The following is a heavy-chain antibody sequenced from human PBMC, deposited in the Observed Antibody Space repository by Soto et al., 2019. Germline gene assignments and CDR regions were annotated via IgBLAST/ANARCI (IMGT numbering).Heavy chain of an antibody. J-gene: IGHJ6*02. D-gene: IGHD3-10*01. V-gene: IGHV1-69*13. CDR1: GGTFSSYA. CDR3: VVGGWPPPYYYYGMDV. CDR2: IIPIFGTA. Sequence: SVKVSCKASGGTFSSYAISWVRQAPGQGLEWMGGIIPIFGTANYAQKFQGRVTITADESTSTAYMELSSLRSEDTAVYYCVVGGWPPPYYYYGMDVWGQGTTVTVSS.